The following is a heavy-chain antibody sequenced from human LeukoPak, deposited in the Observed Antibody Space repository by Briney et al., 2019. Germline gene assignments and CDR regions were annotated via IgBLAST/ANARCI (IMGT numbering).Heavy chain of an antibody. CDR2: ISSSSSYI. Sequence: GGSLRLSCAASGFTFSSYSMNWVRQAPGKGLEWVSHISSSSSYIYYADSVKGRFTISRDNAKNSLYLQMNSLRAEDTAVYYCARDNRDGYKYFDYWGQGTLVTVSS. CDR1: GFTFSSYS. CDR3: ARDNRDGYKYFDY. D-gene: IGHD5-24*01. V-gene: IGHV3-21*05. J-gene: IGHJ4*02.